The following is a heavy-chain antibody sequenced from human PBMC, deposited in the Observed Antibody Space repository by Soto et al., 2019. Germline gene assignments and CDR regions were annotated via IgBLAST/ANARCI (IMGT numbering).Heavy chain of an antibody. CDR2: ITDTGGDT. J-gene: IGHJ5*02. D-gene: IGHD2-2*01. Sequence: GGSLRLSCVASGITFGSRAMSWVRQAPGEGLEWVSTITDTGGDTKYADSVRGRFTFSRDNSKNTVYLQMSSLRADDSAVYYCARDRPPSVVPAAPIRRWFDPWGQGTLVTVSS. V-gene: IGHV3-23*01. CDR3: ARDRPPSVVPAAPIRRWFDP. CDR1: GITFGSRA.